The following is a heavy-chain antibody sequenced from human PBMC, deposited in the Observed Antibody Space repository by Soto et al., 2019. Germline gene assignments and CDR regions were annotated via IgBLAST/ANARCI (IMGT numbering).Heavy chain of an antibody. CDR2: IYYSGST. CDR3: PRDLAYNWNDGAGGAFDI. V-gene: IGHV4-59*01. J-gene: IGHJ3*02. D-gene: IGHD1-1*01. Sequence: QVQLQESGPGLVKPSETLSLTCTVSGGSISSYYWSWIRQPPGKRLEWIGYIYYSGSTNYNPSLKHRVTTSVATSKSQFSLKLSSVTAADTAVYYCPRDLAYNWNDGAGGAFDIWGQGTMVTVSS. CDR1: GGSISSYY.